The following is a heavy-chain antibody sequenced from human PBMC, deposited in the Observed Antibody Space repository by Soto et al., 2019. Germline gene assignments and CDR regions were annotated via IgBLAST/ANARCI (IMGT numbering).Heavy chain of an antibody. CDR1: GFTFSSYA. J-gene: IGHJ4*02. D-gene: IGHD3-16*01. CDR2: ISYDGSNK. Sequence: GGSLRLSCAASGFTFSSYAMHWVRQAPGKGLEWVAVISYDGSNKYYADSVKGRFTISRDNSKNTLYLQMNRLRAEDTAVYYCAREGGDGPSTVFDYWGQGT. V-gene: IGHV3-30-3*01. CDR3: AREGGDGPSTVFDY.